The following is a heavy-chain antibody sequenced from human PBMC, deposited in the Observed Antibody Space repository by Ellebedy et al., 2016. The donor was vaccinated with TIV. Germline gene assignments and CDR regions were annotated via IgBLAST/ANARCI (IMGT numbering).Heavy chain of an antibody. V-gene: IGHV4-30-2*01. CDR1: CGSISFGGYS. Sequence: MPSETLSLTCAVSCGSISFGGYSWRWSRQPPGKGLEWLGYIYHSGSTYYNPSLKSRVTISLDRSKNQFSLKLISVTAADTAVYYCARDATSFGMDVWGQGTTVTVSS. D-gene: IGHD2-2*01. J-gene: IGHJ6*02. CDR3: ARDATSFGMDV. CDR2: IYHSGST.